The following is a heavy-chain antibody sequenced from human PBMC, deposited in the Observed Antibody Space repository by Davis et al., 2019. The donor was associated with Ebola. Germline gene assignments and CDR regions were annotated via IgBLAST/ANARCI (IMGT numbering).Heavy chain of an antibody. D-gene: IGHD2-21*02. V-gene: IGHV3-11*04. J-gene: IGHJ5*02. Sequence: GESLKISCAASGFTFSDYYMSWIRQAPGKGLEWVSYISSSGSTIYYAASVKGRFTISRDNAKNSLYLQMNSLRAEDTAVYYCTGNCGGDCYSWPWGQGTLVTVSS. CDR3: TGNCGGDCYSWP. CDR2: ISSSGSTI. CDR1: GFTFSDYY.